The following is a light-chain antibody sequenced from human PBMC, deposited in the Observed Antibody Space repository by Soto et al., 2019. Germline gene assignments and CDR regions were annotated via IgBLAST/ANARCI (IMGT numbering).Light chain of an antibody. CDR3: QQSYTSFT. CDR2: ETS. J-gene: IGKJ3*01. V-gene: IGKV1-39*01. CDR1: QSISSY. Sequence: DIQMTQSPSSLSASVGDRVTITCRASQSISSYLNWYQQKPGKAPEVLIYETSNLKRGAPSRFSGSGSGTIFTLTISSLQPDDFATYYCQQSYTSFTFGPGTKVDIK.